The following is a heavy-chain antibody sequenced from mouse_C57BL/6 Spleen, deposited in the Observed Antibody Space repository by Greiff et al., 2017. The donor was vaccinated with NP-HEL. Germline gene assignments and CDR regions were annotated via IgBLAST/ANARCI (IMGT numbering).Heavy chain of an antibody. J-gene: IGHJ2*01. Sequence: QVQLQQPGAELVKPGASVKLSCKASGYTFTSYWMHWVKQRPGQGLEWIGMIHPNSGSTNYNEKFKSKATLTVDKSSSTAYMQLSSLTSEDSAVYYCARWGTTVVGFDYWGQGTTLTVSS. CDR3: ARWGTTVVGFDY. CDR2: IHPNSGST. V-gene: IGHV1-64*01. CDR1: GYTFTSYW. D-gene: IGHD1-1*01.